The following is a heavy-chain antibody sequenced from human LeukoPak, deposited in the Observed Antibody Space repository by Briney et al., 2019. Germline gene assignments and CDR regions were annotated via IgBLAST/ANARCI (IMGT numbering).Heavy chain of an antibody. V-gene: IGHV5-51*01. CDR1: GNSFTSYW. CDR2: IYPGDSDT. D-gene: IGHD3-10*01. CDR3: ARLHGLPRPYYFDY. Sequence: GASLKISCKGSGNSFTSYWIGWVRQMPGKGLEGRGIIYPGDSDTRYSPSFQGQVTISADKSISTAYLQWSSLKASDTAMYYCARLHGLPRPYYFDYWGQGTLVTVSS. J-gene: IGHJ4*02.